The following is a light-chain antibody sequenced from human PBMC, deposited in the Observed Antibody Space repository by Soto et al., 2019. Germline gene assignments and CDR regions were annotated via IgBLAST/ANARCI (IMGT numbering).Light chain of an antibody. CDR2: DAS. Sequence: AIQLTQSPSSLSASVGDRVTITCRASQGMSSALAWYQQKPGKAPKLLIYDASNLQTGVPPRFSGSGSGTEFTLTISSLQPEDFATYYCQQFKISPRTFGQGTRLESK. V-gene: IGKV1-13*02. J-gene: IGKJ5*01. CDR1: QGMSSA. CDR3: QQFKISPRT.